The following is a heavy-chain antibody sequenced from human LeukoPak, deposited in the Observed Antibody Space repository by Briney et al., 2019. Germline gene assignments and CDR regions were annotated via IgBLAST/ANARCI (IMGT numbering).Heavy chain of an antibody. CDR1: GSTFTRHT. CDR3: AREYDSRARFDS. J-gene: IGHJ4*02. V-gene: IGHV3-48*01. CDR2: ISSGSDTI. D-gene: IGHD6-13*01. Sequence: PGGSLRFSCAGSGSTFTRHTMIWVRQAPGKGLEWISYISSGSDTIYYADSVKGRFTVSRDNAKTSLYLQMDSLRVEDTAVYFCAREYDSRARFDSWGQGALVNVSS.